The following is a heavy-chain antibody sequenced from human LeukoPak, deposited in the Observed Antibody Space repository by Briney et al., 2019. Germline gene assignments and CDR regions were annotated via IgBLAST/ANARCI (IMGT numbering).Heavy chain of an antibody. CDR2: TSSSSSTI. Sequence: PGGSLRLSCAASGFTFSGYDMSWVRQAPGKGLEWVSYTSSSSSTIYYADSVKSRFTISRDNAKNSLYLQMNSLRAEDTAVYYCARDVSKDSSGFDFWGQGTLVTVSS. D-gene: IGHD3-22*01. CDR3: ARDVSKDSSGFDF. CDR1: GFTFSGYD. V-gene: IGHV3-11*01. J-gene: IGHJ5*01.